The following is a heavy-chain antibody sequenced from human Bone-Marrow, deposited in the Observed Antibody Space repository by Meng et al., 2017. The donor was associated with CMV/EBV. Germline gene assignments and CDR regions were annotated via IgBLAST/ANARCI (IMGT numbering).Heavy chain of an antibody. Sequence: GESLKISCAASGFTFSSYAMHWVRQAPGKELEWVAVISYDGSNKYYADSVKGRFTISRDNSKNTLYLQMNSLRAEDTAVYYCARVWITIGGATPLRDWGQGTLVTVSS. J-gene: IGHJ4*02. CDR1: GFTFSSYA. CDR3: ARVWITIGGATPLRD. D-gene: IGHD1-26*01. CDR2: ISYDGSNK. V-gene: IGHV3-30-3*01.